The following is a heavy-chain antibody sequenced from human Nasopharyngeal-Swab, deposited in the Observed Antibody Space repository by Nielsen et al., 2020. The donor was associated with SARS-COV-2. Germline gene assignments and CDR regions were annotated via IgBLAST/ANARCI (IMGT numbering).Heavy chain of an antibody. CDR2: IIPIFGTA. CDR3: AGEPDTAMVNRYYYYYMDV. J-gene: IGHJ6*03. CDR1: GGTFSSYA. Sequence: SVKVSCKASGGTFSSYAISWVRQAPGQGLEWMGGIIPIFGTANYAQKFQGRVTITADESTSTAYMELSSLRSEDTAVYYCAGEPDTAMVNRYYYYYMDVWGKGTTVTVSS. D-gene: IGHD5-18*01. V-gene: IGHV1-69*13.